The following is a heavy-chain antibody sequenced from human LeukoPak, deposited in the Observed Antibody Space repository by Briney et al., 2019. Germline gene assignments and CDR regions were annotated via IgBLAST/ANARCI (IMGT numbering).Heavy chain of an antibody. CDR1: GFTFSNYA. V-gene: IGHV3-30-3*01. CDR3: ASRAGYTGSWSAFDY. D-gene: IGHD6-13*01. CDR2: ISSGGSDK. J-gene: IGHJ4*02. Sequence: GGSLRLSCAASGFTFSNYAIHWVRQAPGKGLEWVALISSGGSDKFYADSVKGRFTVSRDNSKNTLYLQMNSLRVEDTAVYYCASRAGYTGSWSAFDYWGQGTLVTVSS.